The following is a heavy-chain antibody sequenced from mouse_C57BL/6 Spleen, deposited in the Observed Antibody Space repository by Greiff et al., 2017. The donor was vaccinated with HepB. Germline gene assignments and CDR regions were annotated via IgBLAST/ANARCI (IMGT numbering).Heavy chain of an antibody. D-gene: IGHD1-1*01. V-gene: IGHV14-4*01. J-gene: IGHJ3*01. CDR3: TLTTLVPFAY. CDR1: GFNIKDDY. CDR2: IDPENGDT. Sequence: EVQLQQSGAELVRPGASVKLSCTASGFNIKDDYMHWVKQRPEQGLEWIGWIDPENGDTEYASKFQGKATITADTSSNTAYLQLSSLTSEDTAVYYCTLTTLVPFAYWGQGTLVTVSA.